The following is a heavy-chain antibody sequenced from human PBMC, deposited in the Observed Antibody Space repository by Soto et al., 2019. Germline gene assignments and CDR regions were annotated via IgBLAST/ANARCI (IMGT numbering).Heavy chain of an antibody. CDR3: ARVAPEYSSTPRRFDF. V-gene: IGHV3-53*01. J-gene: IGHJ4*02. D-gene: IGHD6-13*01. Sequence: GSLRLSCAASGFTVSSNYLTWVRQAPGKGLKWVSVLYPDGRAYYADSVKGRFTISTDNSKNSVYLQMNSLRAEDTAVYHCARVAPEYSSTPRRFDFWGQGTLVTVSS. CDR1: GFTVSSNY. CDR2: LYPDGRA.